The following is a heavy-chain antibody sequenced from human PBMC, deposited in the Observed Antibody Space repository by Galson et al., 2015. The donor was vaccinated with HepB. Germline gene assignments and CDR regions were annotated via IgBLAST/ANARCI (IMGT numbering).Heavy chain of an antibody. CDR3: VRDDALWSWYFDS. CDR2: ISSNGYMI. Sequence: SLRLSCAASGFTFGAYEMNWVRQAPGKGLEWISYISSNGYMIYYAESVKGRFTVSRDNARDSLYLQMNSLRVEDTAAYYCVRDDALWSWYFDSWDQGILVTVSS. V-gene: IGHV3-48*03. CDR1: GFTFGAYE. J-gene: IGHJ4*02. D-gene: IGHD3-10*01.